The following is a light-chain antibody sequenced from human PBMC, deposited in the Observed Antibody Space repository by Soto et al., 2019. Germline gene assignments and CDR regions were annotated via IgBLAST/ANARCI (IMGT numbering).Light chain of an antibody. CDR1: QSVISD. Sequence: EIVMTQSPATLSVSPGERATRSCRASQSVISDLAWYHQKPGQAPRLLIYGASTRATGIPARFSGSVSGTDFTLTISNLEPEDFAVYYCQQHISWPLTFGGGTKVDI. CDR2: GAS. J-gene: IGKJ4*01. V-gene: IGKV3-15*01. CDR3: QQHISWPLT.